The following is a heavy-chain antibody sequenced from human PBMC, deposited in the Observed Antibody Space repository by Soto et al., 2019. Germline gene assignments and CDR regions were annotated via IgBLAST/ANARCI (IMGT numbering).Heavy chain of an antibody. CDR3: ARAKRPYYYDSSGYYPRDWTSEYFDY. J-gene: IGHJ4*02. V-gene: IGHV3-53*01. D-gene: IGHD3-22*01. Sequence: QPWWSLRLSCSASVFTVSSNYMSWFRQAPGKGLEWVSVIYSGGSTYYADSVKGRFTISRDNSKNTLYLQMNSLRAEDTAVYYCARAKRPYYYDSSGYYPRDWTSEYFDYWGQGTLVTVSS. CDR2: IYSGGST. CDR1: VFTVSSNY.